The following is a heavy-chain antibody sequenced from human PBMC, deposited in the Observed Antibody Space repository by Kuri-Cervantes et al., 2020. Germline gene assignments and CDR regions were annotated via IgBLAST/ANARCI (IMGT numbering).Heavy chain of an antibody. J-gene: IGHJ4*02. CDR3: AREGPPSSGSCFDY. CDR2: INWNGGST. V-gene: IGHV3-20*04. D-gene: IGHD1-26*01. CDR1: GFTFDEYG. Sequence: GESLKISCTASGFTFDEYGMSWVRQVPGKGLEWVAGINWNGGSTGYADSVKGRFTISRDNAKNSLYLQMNSLRDEDTAVYYCAREGPPSSGSCFDYWGQGTLVTVSS.